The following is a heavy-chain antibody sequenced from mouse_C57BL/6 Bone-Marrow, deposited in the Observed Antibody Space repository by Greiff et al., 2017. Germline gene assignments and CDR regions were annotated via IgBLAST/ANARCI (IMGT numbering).Heavy chain of an antibody. CDR1: GYTFTSYW. J-gene: IGHJ4*01. D-gene: IGHD1-1*02. Sequence: QVQLQQPGAELVKPGASVKMSCKASGYTFTSYWITWVKQRPGQGLEWIGDIYPGSGSTNYNEKFKSKAPLTVDTSSSTAYMQRSSLTSEDSAVYYCARKDMVCEMDYWGQGTSVTVSS. CDR3: ARKDMVCEMDY. CDR2: IYPGSGST. V-gene: IGHV1-55*01.